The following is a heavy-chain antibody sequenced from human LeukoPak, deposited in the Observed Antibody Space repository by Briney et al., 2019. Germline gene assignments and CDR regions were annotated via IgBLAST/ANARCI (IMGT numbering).Heavy chain of an antibody. CDR1: GYSFTSYW. J-gene: IGHJ3*02. D-gene: IGHD2-15*01. CDR2: IYHVDADT. Sequence: GGSLKISFQGSGYSFTSYWIGWVRQIPGKGLDGMGIIYHVDADTSYSPSFQCHVTISADNSISTAYLQWSSLQASDLAMYYCARALDPAEDLDIWGQGTMVTVSS. V-gene: IGHV5-51*01. CDR3: ARALDPAEDLDI.